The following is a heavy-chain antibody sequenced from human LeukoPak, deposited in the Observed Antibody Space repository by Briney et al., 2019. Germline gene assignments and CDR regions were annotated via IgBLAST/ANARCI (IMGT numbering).Heavy chain of an antibody. CDR1: GFTFDDYG. J-gene: IGHJ5*02. V-gene: IGHV3-20*04. D-gene: IGHD6-13*01. CDR2: INWNGGST. CDR3: ARGHIAAAVGWFDP. Sequence: GGSLRLSCAASGFTFDDYGMSWVRQAPGKGLEWVSGINWNGGSTGYADSVKGRFTITRDNAKNSLYLQMNSLRAEDTALYYCARGHIAAAVGWFDPWGQGTLVTVSS.